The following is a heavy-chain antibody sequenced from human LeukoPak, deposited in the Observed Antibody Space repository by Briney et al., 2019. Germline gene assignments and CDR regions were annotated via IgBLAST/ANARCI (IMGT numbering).Heavy chain of an antibody. CDR2: ISYDGTNE. J-gene: IGHJ3*02. V-gene: IGHV3-30*18. Sequence: PGRSLRLSCAASGFTFSTYGMYWVRQAPGKGLEWVAVISYDGTNEYYADSVKGLFTISRDNSKNTLYLQMNSLRAEDTAVYYCAKDLSPLVWFASGSDAFDIWGQGTMVTVSS. CDR1: GFTFSTYG. CDR3: AKDLSPLVWFASGSDAFDI. D-gene: IGHD3-10*01.